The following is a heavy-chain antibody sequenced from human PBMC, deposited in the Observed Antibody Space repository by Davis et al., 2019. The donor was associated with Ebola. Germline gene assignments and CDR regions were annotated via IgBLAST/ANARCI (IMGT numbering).Heavy chain of an antibody. CDR3: ARPPPFGSSRYPNRYHYFDY. CDR1: GYSFTAYY. Sequence: AASVKVSCKASGYSFTAYYLHWVRQVPGQGLEWMGRINPNSGVTNYAQKFQGRVTMTRDTSISTAYMELSGLTSDDTAMYYCARPPPFGSSRYPNRYHYFDYWGQGTLVTVSS. J-gene: IGHJ4*02. CDR2: INPNSGVT. V-gene: IGHV1-2*06. D-gene: IGHD3-16*02.